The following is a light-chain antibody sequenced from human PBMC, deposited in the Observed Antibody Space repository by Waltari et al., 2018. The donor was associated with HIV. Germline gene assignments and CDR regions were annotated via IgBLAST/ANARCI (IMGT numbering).Light chain of an antibody. V-gene: IGLV2-14*01. Sequence: QSALTQPASVSGSPGQSITISCPGTSSDVGGYHYVSWYQQYPGKAPKLMIYEVSNRPSGVSDRLSGSKSGNTASLTISGLQAEDEADYYCSSYTTSSTLVVFGTGTKVIVL. CDR3: SSYTTSSTLVV. J-gene: IGLJ1*01. CDR1: SSDVGGYHY. CDR2: EVS.